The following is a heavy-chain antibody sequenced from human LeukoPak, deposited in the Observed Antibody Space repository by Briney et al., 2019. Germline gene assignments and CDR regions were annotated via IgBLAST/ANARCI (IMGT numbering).Heavy chain of an antibody. V-gene: IGHV3-48*02. CDR1: GFTFSSYS. J-gene: IGHJ5*02. CDR3: ARVRSRFDP. CDR2: ISSSSTI. Sequence: GGSLRLSCAASGFTFSSYSMNWVRQAPGKGLEWVSYISSSSTIYYADSVKGRFTISRDNAKNSLYLQMNSLRDEDTAVYYCARVRSRFDPWGQGTLVTVSS. D-gene: IGHD3-10*01.